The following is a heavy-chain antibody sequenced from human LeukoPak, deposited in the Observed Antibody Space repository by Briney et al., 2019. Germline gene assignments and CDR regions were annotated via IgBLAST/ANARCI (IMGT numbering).Heavy chain of an antibody. CDR3: ATSRYYYDSSGNPEYLQH. Sequence: SGGSLRLSCAASGFTFSSYGMHWVRQAPGKGLEWVAFIRYDGSNKYYADSVKGRFTISRDNSKNTLYLQVNSLRAEDTAVYYCATSRYYYDSSGNPEYLQHWGQGTLVTVSS. CDR1: GFTFSSYG. J-gene: IGHJ1*01. D-gene: IGHD3-22*01. V-gene: IGHV3-30*02. CDR2: IRYDGSNK.